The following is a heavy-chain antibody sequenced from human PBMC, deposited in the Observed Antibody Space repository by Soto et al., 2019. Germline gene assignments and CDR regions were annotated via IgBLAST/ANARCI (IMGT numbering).Heavy chain of an antibody. J-gene: IGHJ6*02. V-gene: IGHV3-15*01. CDR1: GFTFSNAW. CDR2: IKSKTDGGTT. CDR3: TKGSSGSYGDYYYYGMDV. D-gene: IGHD1-26*01. Sequence: GGSLRLSCAASGFTFSNAWMSWVRQAPGKGLEWVGRIKSKTDGGTTDYAAPVKGRFTISRDDSKNTLYLQMNSLKTEDTAVYYCTKGSSGSYGDYYYYGMDVWGQGTTVTVS.